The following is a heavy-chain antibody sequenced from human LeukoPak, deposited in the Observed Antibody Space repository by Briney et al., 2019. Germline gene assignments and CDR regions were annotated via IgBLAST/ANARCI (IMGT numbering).Heavy chain of an antibody. Sequence: SETLSLTCTVSGGSISSYYWSWIRQAPGKGLEWIGNIYYSGSTNYNPSLKSRVTVSVDTSKNQFSLKLSSVTAADTAVYYCARHGTLGSTTYPLDYWGQGTLVTVST. D-gene: IGHD1-26*01. CDR3: ARHGTLGSTTYPLDY. V-gene: IGHV4-59*08. J-gene: IGHJ4*02. CDR1: GGSISSYY. CDR2: IYYSGST.